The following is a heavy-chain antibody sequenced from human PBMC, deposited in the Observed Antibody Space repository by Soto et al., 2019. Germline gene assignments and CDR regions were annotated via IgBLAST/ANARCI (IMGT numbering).Heavy chain of an antibody. J-gene: IGHJ6*02. V-gene: IGHV1-46*01. D-gene: IGHD6-6*01. Sequence: QVQLVQSGAEVKKPGASVKVSCKASGYTFTSYYMHWVRQAPGQGLEWMGIINPSGGSTSYAQKFQGRVTMTRDTSTSTVYMELSSLRSEDTAVYYCARDLLHSSSSGSWYYYYGMDVWGQGTTVTVSS. CDR3: ARDLLHSSSSGSWYYYYGMDV. CDR2: INPSGGST. CDR1: GYTFTSYY.